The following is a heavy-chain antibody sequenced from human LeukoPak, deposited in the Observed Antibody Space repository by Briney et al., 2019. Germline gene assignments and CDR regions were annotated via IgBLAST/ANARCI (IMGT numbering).Heavy chain of an antibody. D-gene: IGHD3-9*01. Sequence: PGGSLRLSCAASGFTFIDYNMNWVRQAPGKGLEWVSYISSSGSTIYYADSVKGRFTISRDNAKNSLYLQMNSLRAEDTAVYYCAREDYDILTGYRGFDPWGQGTLVTVSS. CDR3: AREDYDILTGYRGFDP. V-gene: IGHV3-11*04. CDR2: ISSSGSTI. J-gene: IGHJ5*02. CDR1: GFTFIDYN.